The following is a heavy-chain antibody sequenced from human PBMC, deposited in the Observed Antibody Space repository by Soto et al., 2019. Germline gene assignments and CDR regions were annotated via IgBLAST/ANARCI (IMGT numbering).Heavy chain of an antibody. CDR1: GYTFTTYD. Sequence: ASVKVSCKASGYTFTTYDMHWVRQAPGQRLEWMGWINAGNGNTKYSQKFQGRVTMTTDTSTSTAYMELRSLRSDDTAVYYCARDGAVAGRSFDYWCQGPLVTVSS. V-gene: IGHV1-3*01. J-gene: IGHJ4*02. D-gene: IGHD6-19*01. CDR3: ARDGAVAGRSFDY. CDR2: INAGNGNT.